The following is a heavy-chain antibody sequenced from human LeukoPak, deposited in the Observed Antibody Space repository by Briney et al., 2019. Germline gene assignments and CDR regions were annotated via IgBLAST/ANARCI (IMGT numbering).Heavy chain of an antibody. J-gene: IGHJ4*02. CDR2: ISSSSSYI. CDR3: ARRRTAEYDFWSGLSEYSDY. CDR1: GFTFSIYS. D-gene: IGHD3-3*01. V-gene: IGHV3-21*01. Sequence: GGSLRLSCAASGFTFSIYSMNWVRQAPGKGLEWVSSISSSSSYIYYADSVKGRFTISRDNAKNSLYLQMNSLRAEDTAVYYCARRRTAEYDFWSGLSEYSDYWGQGTLVTVSS.